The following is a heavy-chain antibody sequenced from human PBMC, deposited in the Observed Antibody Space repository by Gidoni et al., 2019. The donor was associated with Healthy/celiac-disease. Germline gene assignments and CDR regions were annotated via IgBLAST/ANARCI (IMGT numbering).Heavy chain of an antibody. V-gene: IGHV1-69*04. Sequence: QVQPVQSGAEVRRPGSAVKVSCKASGGPFSSYAISWVRQAPGQGLEWMGRIIPILGIANYAQKFQGRVTITADKSTITAYMELSSLRSEDTAVYYCARVPVTTVGDYYYYYYMDVWGKGTTVTVSS. J-gene: IGHJ6*03. CDR3: ARVPVTTVGDYYYYYYMDV. D-gene: IGHD4-4*01. CDR1: GGPFSSYA. CDR2: IIPILGIA.